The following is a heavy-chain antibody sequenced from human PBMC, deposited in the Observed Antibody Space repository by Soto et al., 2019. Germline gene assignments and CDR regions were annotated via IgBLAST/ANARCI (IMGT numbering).Heavy chain of an antibody. J-gene: IGHJ4*02. CDR2: ISYDAVNK. V-gene: IGHV3-30-3*01. D-gene: IGHD3-16*01. CDR3: ASLYYYSLTQYFDY. CDR1: GFTFSSYA. Sequence: PGGSLRLSCTASGFTFSSYAMHWVRQAPGKGLEWVAVISYDAVNKYYADSVKGRFTISRDNSKNTLYLQMNTLKTEDTAVYYCASLYYYSLTQYFDYWGQGSLVTVSS.